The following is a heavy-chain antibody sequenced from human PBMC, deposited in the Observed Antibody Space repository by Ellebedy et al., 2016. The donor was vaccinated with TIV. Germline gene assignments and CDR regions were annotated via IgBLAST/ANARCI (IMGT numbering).Heavy chain of an antibody. V-gene: IGHV3-23*01. D-gene: IGHD2-2*01. J-gene: IGHJ4*02. CDR2: VGGSGDAT. CDR3: AKDRFTVPAATIEY. Sequence: GGSLRLSCAASGFTFSDYWMNWVRQAPGKGLEWVSAVGGSGDATYYTDSVRGRFTISRDNSKNTLYLQMYSLRDEDTAVYYCAKDRFTVPAATIEYWGQGTLVTVSS. CDR1: GFTFSDYW.